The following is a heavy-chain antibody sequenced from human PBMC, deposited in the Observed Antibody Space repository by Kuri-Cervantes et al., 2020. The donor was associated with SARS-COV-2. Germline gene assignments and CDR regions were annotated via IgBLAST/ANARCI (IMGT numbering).Heavy chain of an antibody. CDR2: IIPILGIA. J-gene: IGHJ5*02. D-gene: IGHD5-24*01. CDR3: ARRDAYNYDGWFDP. V-gene: IGHV1-69*02. CDR1: GGTFSSYT. Sequence: SVKVSCKASGGTFSSYTISWVRQAPGQGLEWMGRIIPILGIANYAQKFQGRVTITADKSTSTAHMELSSLRSEDTAVYYCARRDAYNYDGWFDPWGQGTLVTVSS.